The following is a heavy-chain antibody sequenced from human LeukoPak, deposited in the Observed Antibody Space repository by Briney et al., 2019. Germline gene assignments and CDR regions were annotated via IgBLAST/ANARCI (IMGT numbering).Heavy chain of an antibody. CDR1: GFTFSSYA. CDR3: AKDWYYYGSGSLYFDY. V-gene: IGHV3-23*01. CDR2: ISGSGGST. D-gene: IGHD3-10*01. Sequence: GGSLRLSCAASGFTFSSYAMSWVRQAPGKGLEWVSAISGSGGSTYYADFVKGRFTISRDNSKNTLYLQMNSLRAEDTAVYYCAKDWYYYGSGSLYFDYWGQGTLVTVSS. J-gene: IGHJ4*02.